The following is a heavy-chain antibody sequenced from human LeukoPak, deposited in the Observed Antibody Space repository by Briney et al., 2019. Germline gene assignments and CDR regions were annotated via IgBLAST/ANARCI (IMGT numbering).Heavy chain of an antibody. Sequence: ASVKVSCKASGYTFTSYDINWVRQATGQGLEWMGWMNPNSGNTGYAQKFQGRVTMTRNTSISTAYMELSSLRSEDTAVYYCARVVSSSWTRSSDYWGQGTLVTVSS. J-gene: IGHJ4*02. CDR3: ARVVSSSWTRSSDY. CDR2: MNPNSGNT. V-gene: IGHV1-8*01. CDR1: GYTFTSYD. D-gene: IGHD6-13*01.